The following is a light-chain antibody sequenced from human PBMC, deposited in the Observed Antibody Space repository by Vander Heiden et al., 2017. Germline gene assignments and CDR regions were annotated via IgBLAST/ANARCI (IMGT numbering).Light chain of an antibody. CDR2: DNS. Sequence: QSVLTQPPSVSGAPGPRVTISCTGSSPNIGAGYDLQCYQQLPGTAPKLLIYDNSNRPSGVPERFSGSKSGTSASLAITGLHAEDEADYYCQSYDSSRSGYVVFGGGTKLTVL. V-gene: IGLV1-40*01. CDR1: SPNIGAGYD. J-gene: IGLJ2*01. CDR3: QSYDSSRSGYVV.